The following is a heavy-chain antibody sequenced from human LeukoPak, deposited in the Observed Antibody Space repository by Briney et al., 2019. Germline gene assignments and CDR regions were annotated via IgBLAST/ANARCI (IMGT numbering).Heavy chain of an antibody. D-gene: IGHD3-3*01. Sequence: SETLSLTCAVYGGSFSGYYWSWIRQPPGKGLEWIGEINHSGSTNYNPSLKSRVTISVDTSKNQFSLKLSSVTAADTAVYYCARYFWSGYSYRDWFDPWGQGTLVTVSS. CDR2: INHSGST. CDR3: ARYFWSGYSYRDWFDP. CDR1: GGSFSGYY. J-gene: IGHJ5*02. V-gene: IGHV4-34*01.